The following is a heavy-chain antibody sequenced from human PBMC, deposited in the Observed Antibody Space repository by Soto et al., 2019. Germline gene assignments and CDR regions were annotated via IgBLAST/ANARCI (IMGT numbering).Heavy chain of an antibody. CDR3: AKDWLAVRGEPPTD. Sequence: EGQLLESGGGLVQPGGSLRLSCAASGFTFSSYAMSWVRQAPGKGLEWVSAISGSGGSTYYADSVKGRFTISRDNSKNTLYLQMNSLRAEDTAVYYCAKDWLAVRGEPPTDWGQGTLVTVSS. J-gene: IGHJ4*02. CDR2: ISGSGGST. V-gene: IGHV3-23*01. D-gene: IGHD3-10*01. CDR1: GFTFSSYA.